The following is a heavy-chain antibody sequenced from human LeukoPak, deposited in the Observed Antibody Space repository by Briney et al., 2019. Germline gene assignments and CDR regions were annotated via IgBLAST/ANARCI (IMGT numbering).Heavy chain of an antibody. CDR2: IKQDGRER. Sequence: GGSLRLSCAASGFTFTCCWMSWVRQTPGKGLEWVASIKQDGRERFYADSVKGRFTISRDNAKNSLYLQVNSLRAEDTAVYYCARVPGRTRYFDSWGQGILVTVSS. D-gene: IGHD1-26*01. V-gene: IGHV3-7*01. CDR1: GFTFTCCW. CDR3: ARVPGRTRYFDS. J-gene: IGHJ4*02.